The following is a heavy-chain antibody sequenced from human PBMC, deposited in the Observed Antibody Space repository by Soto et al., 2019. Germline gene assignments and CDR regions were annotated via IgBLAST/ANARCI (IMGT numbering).Heavy chain of an antibody. V-gene: IGHV3-33*01. Sequence: QVQLVESGGGVVQPGRSLRLSCAASGFTFSSYGMHWVRQAPGKGLEWVAVIWYDGSNKYYADSVKGRFTISRDNSKNTLYLQINRLRAEDTAVYYCAREKMTTVSYRGGLYYYYYMDVWGKGTTVTVSS. J-gene: IGHJ6*03. CDR3: AREKMTTVSYRGGLYYYYYMDV. CDR2: IWYDGSNK. D-gene: IGHD4-17*01. CDR1: GFTFSSYG.